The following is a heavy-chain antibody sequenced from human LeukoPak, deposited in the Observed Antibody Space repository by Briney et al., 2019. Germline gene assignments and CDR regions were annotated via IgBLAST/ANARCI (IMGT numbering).Heavy chain of an antibody. CDR2: FDPEDGGT. J-gene: IGHJ6*02. V-gene: IGHV1-24*01. Sequence: GASVKVSCKVSGYTLTELSMHWVRQAPGKGLEWMGGFDPEDGGTIYAQKFQGRVTMTEDTFTDTAYMELSSLRSEDTAVYYCATEKDYGDSRGPYYYYYYGMDVWGQGTTVTVSS. CDR3: ATEKDYGDSRGPYYYYYYGMDV. D-gene: IGHD4-17*01. CDR1: GYTLTELS.